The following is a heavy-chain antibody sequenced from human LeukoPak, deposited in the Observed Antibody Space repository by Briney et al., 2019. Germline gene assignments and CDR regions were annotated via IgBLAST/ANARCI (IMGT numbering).Heavy chain of an antibody. CDR3: TTPRIAVAGTHDY. CDR2: IRSKANSYAT. D-gene: IGHD6-19*01. J-gene: IGHJ4*02. V-gene: IGHV3-73*01. CDR1: GFTFSGYA. Sequence: GGSLRLSCAASGFTFSGYAMHWVRQASGKGLEWVGRIRSKANSYATAYAASVKGRFTITRDDSKNTAYLQMNSLKTEDTAVYYCTTPRIAVAGTHDYWGQGTLVTVSS.